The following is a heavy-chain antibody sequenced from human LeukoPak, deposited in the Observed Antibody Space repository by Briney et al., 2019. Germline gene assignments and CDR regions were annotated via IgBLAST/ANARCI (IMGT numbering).Heavy chain of an antibody. J-gene: IGHJ5*02. D-gene: IGHD1-26*01. CDR3: ARHRFPGSYYSGGWFDP. Sequence: PSETLSLTCTVSGGSISTYYWTWIRQPPGKGLEWIGYIYYSGSTNYNPSLKSRVTISVDTSKNQFSLKLSSVTAADTAVYYCARHRFPGSYYSGGWFDPWGQGTLVTVSS. V-gene: IGHV4-59*08. CDR1: GGSISTYY. CDR2: IYYSGST.